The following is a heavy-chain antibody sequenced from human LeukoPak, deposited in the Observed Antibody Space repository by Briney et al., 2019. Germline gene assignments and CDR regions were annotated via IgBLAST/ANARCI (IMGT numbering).Heavy chain of an antibody. CDR3: ARARIRFLEWLPYYFDY. CDR2: IYYSGST. Sequence: PSETLSLTCAVYGGSFSGYYWSWIRQPPGKGLEWIGYIYYSGSTNYNPSLKSRVTISVDTSKNQFSLKLSSVTAADTAVYYCARARIRFLEWLPYYFDYWGQGTLVTVSS. CDR1: GGSFSGYY. V-gene: IGHV4-59*01. J-gene: IGHJ4*02. D-gene: IGHD3-3*01.